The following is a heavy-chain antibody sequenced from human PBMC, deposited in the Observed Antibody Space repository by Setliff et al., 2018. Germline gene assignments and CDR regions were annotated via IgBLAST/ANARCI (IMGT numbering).Heavy chain of an antibody. CDR2: IGHTGSI. CDR1: GYSISSGYI. CDR3: ARVSYSCWSGSYYFYYMDV. J-gene: IGHJ6*03. D-gene: IGHD3-3*01. Sequence: KPSETLSLTCTVSGYSISSGYIWGWIRQPPGKGLEWVGNIGHTGSINYNPSLKSRLTISRDTSKNQVSLKLNSVTATDTAVYYCARVSYSCWSGSYYFYYMDVWGKGTTVTVSS. V-gene: IGHV4-38-2*02.